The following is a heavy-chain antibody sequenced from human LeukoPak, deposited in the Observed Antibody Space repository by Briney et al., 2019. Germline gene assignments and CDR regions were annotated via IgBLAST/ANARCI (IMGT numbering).Heavy chain of an antibody. CDR2: INSGGSAI. V-gene: IGHV3-48*03. CDR3: ARGGSYVHY. CDR1: GFTFNSYE. D-gene: IGHD1-26*01. Sequence: GGSLRLSCAASGFTFNSYETNWVRQAPGKGLGWVSYINSGGSAIYYADSVKGRFTISRDNAKNSLYLQMNSLRPDDTAVYYCARGGSYVHYWRRGTLVSVSS. J-gene: IGHJ4*02.